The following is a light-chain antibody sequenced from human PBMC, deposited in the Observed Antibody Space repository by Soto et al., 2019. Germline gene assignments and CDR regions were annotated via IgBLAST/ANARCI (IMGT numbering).Light chain of an antibody. CDR1: GSDVGGYDY. CDR3: SSFRSSSTLPYV. Sequence: QSVLTQPASVSGSPGQSIAISCTGTGSDVGGYDYVSWYQQYPGKAPKLIIYEVSNRPSGVSNRFSGSKSGNTASLSISGLRAEDEADYYCSSFRSSSTLPYVFGTGTKVTAL. J-gene: IGLJ1*01. CDR2: EVS. V-gene: IGLV2-14*01.